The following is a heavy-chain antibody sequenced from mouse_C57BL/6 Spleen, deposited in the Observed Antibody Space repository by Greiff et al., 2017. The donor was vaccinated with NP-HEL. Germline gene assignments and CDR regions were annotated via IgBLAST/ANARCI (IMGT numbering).Heavy chain of an antibody. J-gene: IGHJ4*01. CDR1: GYAFSSSW. CDR3: ASYYYSNYVYAMDY. Sequence: VQLQQSGPELVKPGASVKISCKASGYAFSSSWMNWVKQRPGKGLEWIGRIYPGDGDTNYNGKFKGKATLTADKSSSTAYMQLSSLTSEDSAVYFCASYYYSNYVYAMDYWGQGTSVTVSS. CDR2: IYPGDGDT. V-gene: IGHV1-82*01. D-gene: IGHD2-5*01.